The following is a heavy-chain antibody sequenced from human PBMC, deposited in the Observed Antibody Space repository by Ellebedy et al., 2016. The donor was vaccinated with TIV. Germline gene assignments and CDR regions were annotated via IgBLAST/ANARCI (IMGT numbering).Heavy chain of an antibody. J-gene: IGHJ4*02. CDR3: ARAEGLGVVSLYSDY. D-gene: IGHD3-3*01. CDR2: ISGSGGST. Sequence: GGSLRLXXAASGFTFSSSAMTWVRQAPGKGLECVSVISGSGGSTHYSDSVKGRFTISRDNSKNTLYLQMNSLRAEDTALYYCARAEGLGVVSLYSDYWGQGTLVTVSS. CDR1: GFTFSSSA. V-gene: IGHV3-23*01.